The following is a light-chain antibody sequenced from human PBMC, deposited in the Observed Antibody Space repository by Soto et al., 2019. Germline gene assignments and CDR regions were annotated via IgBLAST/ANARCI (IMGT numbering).Light chain of an antibody. V-gene: IGKV3-20*01. J-gene: IGKJ1*01. CDR1: QSVSSSY. Sequence: EIVLTQSPGTLSLSPGERATLSCRASQSVSSSYLAWYQQKPGQAPRLLIYGASSRATGIPDRFSGSGSGTDFTLTISRLEPEDFAVYYCQLGGTFGQGTKVEIK. CDR3: QLGGT. CDR2: GAS.